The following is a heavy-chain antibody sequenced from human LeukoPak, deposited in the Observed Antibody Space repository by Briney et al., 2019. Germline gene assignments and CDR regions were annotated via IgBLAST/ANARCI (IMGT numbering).Heavy chain of an antibody. CDR1: GYGFTTYW. Sequence: GESLKISCRGAGYGFTTYWIAWVRQTPTKGLEWMATIFPGDSGTRYSPSFQGQVTISADSSISTAYLQWSSLKVSDTATYYCARGIIEYFYYMDVWGEGTTVIVSS. J-gene: IGHJ6*03. D-gene: IGHD2/OR15-2a*01. CDR3: ARGIIEYFYYMDV. CDR2: IFPGDSGT. V-gene: IGHV5-51*01.